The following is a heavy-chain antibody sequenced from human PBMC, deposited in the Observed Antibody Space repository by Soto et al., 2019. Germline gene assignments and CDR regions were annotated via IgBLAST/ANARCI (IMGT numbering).Heavy chain of an antibody. CDR2: INHSGST. CDR1: GGSFSGYY. J-gene: IGHJ6*02. D-gene: IGHD2-15*01. CDR3: ARGVVVVGSTYYYYGLDV. V-gene: IGHV4-34*01. Sequence: SETLSLTCAVYGGSFSGYYWTWIRQPPGTGLEWIGEINHSGSTNYNPSLKSRVTISVDTSKNQFSLKLTSVTAADTAVYYCARGVVVVGSTYYYYGLDVWGQGTTVTVSS.